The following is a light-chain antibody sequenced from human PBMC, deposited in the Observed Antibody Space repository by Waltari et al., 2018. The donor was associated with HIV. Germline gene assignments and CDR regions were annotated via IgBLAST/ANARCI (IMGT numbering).Light chain of an antibody. J-gene: IGLJ3*02. CDR1: SGHNTYA. CDR2: VNTDGSH. CDR3: QTWGTGIRV. Sequence: QLVLTQSPSASAPLGASVRLTCILPSGHNTYAVTWHQQQPQKGPRYLMKVNTDGSHTKGDGIPDRFSGSSSGTERYLTISSLQSEDEADYYCQTWGTGIRVFGGGTKLTVL. V-gene: IGLV4-69*02.